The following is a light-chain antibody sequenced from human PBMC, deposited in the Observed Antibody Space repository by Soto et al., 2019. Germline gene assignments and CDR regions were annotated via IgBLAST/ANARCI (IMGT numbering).Light chain of an antibody. CDR3: QSYDSSLSGYV. Sequence: QSVLTQPPSVSGAPGQRVTISCTGSSSNIGAGYDVHWYQQLPGTAPKLLIYGNSNRPSGVPDRFSGSKSGTSASLAITGLQAEDEADYDCQSYDSSLSGYVFVTGTKLTVL. V-gene: IGLV1-40*01. CDR1: SSNIGAGYD. CDR2: GNS. J-gene: IGLJ1*01.